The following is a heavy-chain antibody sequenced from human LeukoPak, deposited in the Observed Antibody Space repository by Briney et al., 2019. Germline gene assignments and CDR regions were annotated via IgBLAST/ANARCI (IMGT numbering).Heavy chain of an antibody. Sequence: GASVKVSCKASGGTFSSYAISWVRQAPGQGLEWMGRIIPILGIANYAQKFQGRVTITADKSTSTAYMELSSLRSEDTAAYYCARDDSSGYYYYYYYGMDVWGQGTTVTVSS. J-gene: IGHJ6*02. CDR1: GGTFSSYA. V-gene: IGHV1-69*04. CDR3: ARDDSSGYYYYYYYGMDV. CDR2: IIPILGIA. D-gene: IGHD3-22*01.